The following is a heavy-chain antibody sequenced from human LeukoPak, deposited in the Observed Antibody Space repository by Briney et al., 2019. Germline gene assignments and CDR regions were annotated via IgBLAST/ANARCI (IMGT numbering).Heavy chain of an antibody. CDR2: ISSSSSTI. D-gene: IGHD4-23*01. J-gene: IGHJ3*02. CDR3: ARVDYGGLRDDAFDI. CDR1: GFTFSSYA. V-gene: IGHV3-48*04. Sequence: GGSLRLSCAASGFTFSSYAMNWVRQAPGKGLEWVSYISSSSSTIYYADSVKGRFTISRDNAKNSLYLQMNSLRAEDTAVYYCARVDYGGLRDDAFDIWGQGTMVTVSS.